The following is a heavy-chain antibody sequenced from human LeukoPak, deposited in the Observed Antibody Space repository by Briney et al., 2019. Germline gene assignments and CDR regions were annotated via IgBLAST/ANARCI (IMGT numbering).Heavy chain of an antibody. CDR3: AKAYSGYSDAFDI. CDR2: ISFDGSNK. J-gene: IGHJ3*02. Sequence: GGSLRLSCEASGFTFSAYAMTWVRQAPGKGLEWVAVISFDGSNKYYADSVKGRFTISRDNSKNTLYLQMNSLRAEDTAVYYCAKAYSGYSDAFDIWGQGTMVTVSS. V-gene: IGHV3-30*18. CDR1: GFTFSAYA. D-gene: IGHD5-12*01.